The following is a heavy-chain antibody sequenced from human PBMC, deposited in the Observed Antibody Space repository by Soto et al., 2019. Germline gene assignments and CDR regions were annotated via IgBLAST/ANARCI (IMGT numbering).Heavy chain of an antibody. V-gene: IGHV4-59*01. J-gene: IGHJ4*02. CDR3: ARSRTFDYPFY. CDR1: GGRINSLY. CDR2: IYYSGST. Sequence: SETLSLTFTVSGGRINSLYWSWIRQSPGKGLEFISYIYYSGSTTYNPSLNSRVTISLETPTNQFSMRLSYVTAADTAVHYCARSRTFDYPFYWGQGTLDTVS. D-gene: IGHD3-3*02.